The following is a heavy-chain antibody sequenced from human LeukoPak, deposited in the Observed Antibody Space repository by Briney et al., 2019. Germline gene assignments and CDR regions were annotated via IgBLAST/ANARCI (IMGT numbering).Heavy chain of an antibody. CDR3: ARRPAYTKSWFY. CDR1: GYNFASYW. CDR2: IYPGDSDT. Sequence: GESLKISCKGSGYNFASYWIGWVRQMPGKGLECMGIIYPGDSDTKYSPSFQGQVTISADKSINTAYLQWSSLEASDTAIYSCARRPAYTKSWFYWGQGTLVTVSP. D-gene: IGHD6-13*01. J-gene: IGHJ4*02. V-gene: IGHV5-51*01.